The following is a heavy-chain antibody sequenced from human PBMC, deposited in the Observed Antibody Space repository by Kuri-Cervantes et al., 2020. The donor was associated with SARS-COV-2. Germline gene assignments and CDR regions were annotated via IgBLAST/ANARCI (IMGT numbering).Heavy chain of an antibody. V-gene: IGHV3-30-3*01. J-gene: IGHJ4*02. CDR3: ARVEVTILSADY. D-gene: IGHD3-3*01. CDR1: GFTFSSYA. Sequence: GGSLRLSCAASGFTFSSYAMHWVRQAPGKGLEWVAVISYDGSNKYYADSVKGRFTISRDNSKNTPYLQMNSLRAEDTAVYYCARVEVTILSADYWGQGTLVTVSS. CDR2: ISYDGSNK.